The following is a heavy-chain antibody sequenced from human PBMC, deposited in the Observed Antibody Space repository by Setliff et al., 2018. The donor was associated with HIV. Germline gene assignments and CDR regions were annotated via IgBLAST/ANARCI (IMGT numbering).Heavy chain of an antibody. CDR3: ARGLRAVASYYFDY. D-gene: IGHD6-19*01. Sequence: KASETLSLTCAVYGGSFSGYYWSWIRQPPGKGLEWIGEINHSGSTNYNPSLKSRVTISVDTSKNQFSLKLSSVTAADTAVYYCARGLRAVASYYFDYWGQGTLVTVSS. CDR1: GGSFSGYY. J-gene: IGHJ4*02. CDR2: INHSGST. V-gene: IGHV4-34*01.